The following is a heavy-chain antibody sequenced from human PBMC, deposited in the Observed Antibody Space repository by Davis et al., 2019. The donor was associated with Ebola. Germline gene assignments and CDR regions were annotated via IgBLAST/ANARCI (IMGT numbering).Heavy chain of an antibody. Sequence: LSCAVYGGSFSGYYWSWIRQPPGKGLEWIGENNHSGSTNYNPSLKSRVTISVDTSKNQFSLKLSSVTAADTAVYYCAREGFWSGYRSRFDYWGQGTLVTVSS. CDR2: NNHSGST. CDR1: GGSFSGYY. J-gene: IGHJ4*02. V-gene: IGHV4-34*01. CDR3: AREGFWSGYRSRFDY. D-gene: IGHD3-3*01.